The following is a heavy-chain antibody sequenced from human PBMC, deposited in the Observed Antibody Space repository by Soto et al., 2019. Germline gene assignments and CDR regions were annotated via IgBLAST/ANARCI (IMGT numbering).Heavy chain of an antibody. CDR2: VHLSGTT. CDR3: ARGFSYRWVY. V-gene: IGHV4-4*02. Sequence: QVQLQESGPGLVKPSGTLSLTCGVSGGSINTDYWWSWVRQAPGKALERIGEVHLSGTTNYIQSLKTRIDMSVDKSGNQVSLDLTSVAAADTAVYFCARGFSYRWVYWGQGILVTVSS. D-gene: IGHD3-16*02. J-gene: IGHJ4*02. CDR1: GGSINTDYW.